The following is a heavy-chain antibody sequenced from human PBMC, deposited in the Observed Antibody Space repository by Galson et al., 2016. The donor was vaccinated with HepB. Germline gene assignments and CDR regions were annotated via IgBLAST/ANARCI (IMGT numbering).Heavy chain of an antibody. Sequence: SLRLSCAASGLTTKYAMSWVRQAPGKGLQWVSSIGGSGAITSYADSVKGRVTISRDNARDILFLEMNNLRAEDSAIYYCATLWGVFGVDQCFQRWGRGTLVTVSS. CDR1: GLTTKYA. CDR3: ATLWGVFGVDQCFQR. V-gene: IGHV3-23*01. CDR2: IGGSGAIT. J-gene: IGHJ1*01. D-gene: IGHD3-3*01.